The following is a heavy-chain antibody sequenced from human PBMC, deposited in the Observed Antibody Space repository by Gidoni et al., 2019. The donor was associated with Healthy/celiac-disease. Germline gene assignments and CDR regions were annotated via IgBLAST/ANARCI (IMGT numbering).Heavy chain of an antibody. CDR2: IYTSGST. J-gene: IGHJ4*02. V-gene: IGHV4-61*02. D-gene: IGHD2-15*01. CDR3: ARERYCSGGSCYSDLSY. Sequence: QVQLQESGPGLVKPSQTLSLTCTVSGGSISSGSYYWSWIRQPAGKGLEWIGRIYTSGSTNYNPSLKSRVTISVDTSKNQFSLKLSSVTAADTAVYYCARERYCSGGSCYSDLSYWGQGTLVTVSS. CDR1: GGSISSGSYY.